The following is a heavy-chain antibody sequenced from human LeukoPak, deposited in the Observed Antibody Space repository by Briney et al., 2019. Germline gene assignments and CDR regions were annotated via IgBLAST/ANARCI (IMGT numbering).Heavy chain of an antibody. CDR2: IYTSGST. D-gene: IGHD6-13*01. Sequence: SETLSLTCTVSGGSISSYYWSWIRQPAGKGLEWIGRIYTSGSTNYNPSLKSRVTISVDKSKNQFSLKLSSVTAADTAVYYCARVLSSWQLDYWGQGTLVTVSS. J-gene: IGHJ4*02. CDR1: GGSISSYY. CDR3: ARVLSSWQLDY. V-gene: IGHV4-4*07.